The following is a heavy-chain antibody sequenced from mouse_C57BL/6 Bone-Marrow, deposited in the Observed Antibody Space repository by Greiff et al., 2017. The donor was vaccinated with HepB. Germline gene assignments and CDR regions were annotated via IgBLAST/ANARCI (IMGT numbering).Heavy chain of an antibody. J-gene: IGHJ2*01. CDR1: GYTFTSYW. V-gene: IGHV1-52*01. CDR3: ARATMITRGYFDY. CDR2: IDPSDSET. D-gene: IGHD2-4*01. Sequence: QVQLQQPGAELVRPGSSVKLSCKASGYTFTSYWMHWVKQRPIQGLEWIGNIDPSDSETHYNQKFKDKATLTVDKSSSTAYMQLSSLTSEDSAVYDCARATMITRGYFDYWGQGTTLTVSS.